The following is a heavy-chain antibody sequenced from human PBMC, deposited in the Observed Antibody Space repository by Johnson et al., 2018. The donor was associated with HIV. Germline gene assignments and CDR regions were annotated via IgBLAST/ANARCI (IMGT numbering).Heavy chain of an antibody. Sequence: QVQLVESGGNVVQPGRSLRLSCAASGFTFSDYAMHWVRQAPGKGLEWVAVISYDGSNKYYPDSVKGRFTISRDNFKNTLYLQMNSLRAEDTALYYCARLTSGAFDIWGPGTMVTVSS. D-gene: IGHD1-14*01. CDR2: ISYDGSNK. J-gene: IGHJ3*02. CDR3: ARLTSGAFDI. V-gene: IGHV3-30-3*01. CDR1: GFTFSDYA.